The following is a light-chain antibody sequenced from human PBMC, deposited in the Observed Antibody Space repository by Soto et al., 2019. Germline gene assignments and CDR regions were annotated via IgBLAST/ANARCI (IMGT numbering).Light chain of an antibody. CDR2: DVS. CDR3: TSYTSSSTYV. V-gene: IGLV2-14*01. Sequence: QSVLTQPASVSGSPGQSITISCTGTSSDVGGYNYVSWYQQHPGKAPKLMIYDVSNRTSGVSNCFSGSKSGNTASLTISGFQAEDGADYYCTSYTSSSTYVFGTGTKLTAL. J-gene: IGLJ1*01. CDR1: SSDVGGYNY.